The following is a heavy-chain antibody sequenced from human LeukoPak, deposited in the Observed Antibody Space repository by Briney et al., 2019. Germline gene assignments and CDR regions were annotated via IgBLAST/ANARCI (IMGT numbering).Heavy chain of an antibody. CDR3: ARGKRGYSSSWYDY. CDR2: IYYSGST. V-gene: IGHV4-39*01. Sequence: SETLSLTCTVSGGSISSYYWGWIRQPPGKGLEWIGSIYYSGSTYYNPSLKSRVTISVDTSKNQFSLKLSSVTAADTAVYYCARGKRGYSSSWYDYWGQGTLVTVSS. CDR1: GGSISSYY. D-gene: IGHD6-13*01. J-gene: IGHJ4*02.